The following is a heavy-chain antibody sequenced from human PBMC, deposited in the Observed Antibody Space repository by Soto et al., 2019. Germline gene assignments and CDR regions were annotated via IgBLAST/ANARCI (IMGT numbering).Heavy chain of an antibody. CDR3: ARAFLTDSAGMDV. Sequence: ESGGGVVQPGRSLRLSCAASGFTFSNYAIHWVRQAPGKGLEWVAVISYDETNQYYADSVKGRFTISRDNSKNTLYLQMNSLRAEDTAVYYCARAFLTDSAGMDVWGQGTTVTVSS. V-gene: IGHV3-30-3*01. J-gene: IGHJ6*02. D-gene: IGHD3-9*01. CDR2: ISYDETNQ. CDR1: GFTFSNYA.